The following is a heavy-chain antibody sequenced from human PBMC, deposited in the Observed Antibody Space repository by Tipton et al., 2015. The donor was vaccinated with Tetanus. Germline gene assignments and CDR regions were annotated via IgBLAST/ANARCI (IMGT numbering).Heavy chain of an antibody. V-gene: IGHV3-30*18. CDR3: AKDLRSPRQSGSYSRYFDY. Sequence: RSLRLSCAASGFTFSSYGMHWVRQAPGKGLEWVAVISYDGSNKYYADSVKGRFTISSDNSKNTLYLQMNSLRAEDTAVYYCAKDLRSPRQSGSYSRYFDYWGQGTLVTVSS. CDR2: ISYDGSNK. CDR1: GFTFSSYG. J-gene: IGHJ4*02. D-gene: IGHD1-26*01.